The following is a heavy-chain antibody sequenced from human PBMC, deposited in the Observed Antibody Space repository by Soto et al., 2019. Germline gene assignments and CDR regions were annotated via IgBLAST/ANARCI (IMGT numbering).Heavy chain of an antibody. D-gene: IGHD2-8*01. V-gene: IGHV2-5*02. J-gene: IGHJ4*02. Sequence: SGPTLVNPTQTLTLTCTFSGFSLSTSGVGVGWIRQPPGKALEWLAVIYWDDDKRYSPSLRSRLTLTKDSPKNQVVLTMTNMDPMDTAAYYCAHRVYDRISCWELGMFDYWGQGTLVT. CDR3: AHRVYDRISCWELGMFDY. CDR1: GFSLSTSGVG. CDR2: IYWDDDK.